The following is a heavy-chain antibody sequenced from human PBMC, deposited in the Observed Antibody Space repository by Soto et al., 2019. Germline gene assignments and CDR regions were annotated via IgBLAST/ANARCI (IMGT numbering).Heavy chain of an antibody. V-gene: IGHV1-69*09. J-gene: IGHJ6*02. CDR3: ARWPQPRVTADPCAVDV. D-gene: IGHD2-21*02. CDR2: IVPSLDTT. CDR1: GGTFSSSG. Sequence: QVQLVQSGTEVKKPGSSVKVSCKASGGTFSSSGFSWVRQAPGQGLEWMGMIVPSLDTTKYAQKFQARVTITADPFTSTAYMELSSLRSEDTAVYYCARWPQPRVTADPCAVDVWGQGTRVIVSS.